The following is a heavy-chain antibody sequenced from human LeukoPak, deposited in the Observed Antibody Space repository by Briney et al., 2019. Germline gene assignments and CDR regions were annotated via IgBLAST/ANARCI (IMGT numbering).Heavy chain of an antibody. D-gene: IGHD6-19*01. Sequence: GGSLRLSCAASGFTFSTYWMTWVRQAPGKGLEWVANIKQDGSEKYFVDSVKGRFTISRDNAKNSLYLQMNSLRTEDTAVYYCARDSGLWQQWLAKRFDYWGQGTLVTVSS. V-gene: IGHV3-7*01. CDR2: IKQDGSEK. CDR3: ARDSGLWQQWLAKRFDY. CDR1: GFTFSTYW. J-gene: IGHJ4*02.